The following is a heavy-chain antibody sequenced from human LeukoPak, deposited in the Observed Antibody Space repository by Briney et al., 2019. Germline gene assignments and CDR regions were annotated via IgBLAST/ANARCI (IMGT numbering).Heavy chain of an antibody. Sequence: GRSLRLSCAASGFIFNTYAMHWVRQAPGKGLEWVAVISYDGSNKYYADSVKGRFTISRDNSKNTLFLQMDSLRAEDTAVYYCATVADFGDYYFDYWGQGTLVTVSS. CDR2: ISYDGSNK. V-gene: IGHV3-30*14. D-gene: IGHD4-17*01. J-gene: IGHJ4*02. CDR1: GFIFNTYA. CDR3: ATVADFGDYYFDY.